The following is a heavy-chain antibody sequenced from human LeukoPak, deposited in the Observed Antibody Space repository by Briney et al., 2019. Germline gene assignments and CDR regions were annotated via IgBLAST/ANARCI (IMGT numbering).Heavy chain of an antibody. V-gene: IGHV3-21*01. CDR2: ISSSSSYI. CDR1: GFTFSSYS. J-gene: IGHJ4*02. D-gene: IGHD3-22*01. Sequence: PGGSLRLSCAASGFTFSSYSMNWVRQAPGKGLEWVSSISSSSSYIYYADSVKGRFTISRDNAKNSLYLQKNSLRVEDTAVYYCARVAYDSSGYLFDYGGQGTLVTVSP. CDR3: ARVAYDSSGYLFDY.